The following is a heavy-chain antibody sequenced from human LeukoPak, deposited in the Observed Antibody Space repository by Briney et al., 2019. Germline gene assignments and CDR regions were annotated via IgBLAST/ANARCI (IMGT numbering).Heavy chain of an antibody. V-gene: IGHV3-20*04. Sequence: GGSLRLSCAASGFTFYDYGMSWVRQAPGKGLEWVSGINWNGGSTGYADSVKGRFTISRDNAKNSLYLQMNSLRAEDTALYYCARAVTTYANYYYMDVWGKGTTVTVSS. CDR3: ARAVTTYANYYYMDV. J-gene: IGHJ6*03. CDR2: INWNGGST. D-gene: IGHD4-17*01. CDR1: GFTFYDYG.